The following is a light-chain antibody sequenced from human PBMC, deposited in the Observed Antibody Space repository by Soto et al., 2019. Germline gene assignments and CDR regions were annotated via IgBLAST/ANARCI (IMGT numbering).Light chain of an antibody. Sequence: QAVVTQPASVSGSPGQSITISCTGTSRDVGGYNYVSWYQQHPGKAPKLMIYDVSNRPSGVSNRFSGSKSGNTASLTISGLQAEDQADYYCSSYTSSSTLTVFGGGTKLTVL. CDR3: SSYTSSSTLTV. CDR1: SRDVGGYNY. V-gene: IGLV2-14*01. J-gene: IGLJ3*02. CDR2: DVS.